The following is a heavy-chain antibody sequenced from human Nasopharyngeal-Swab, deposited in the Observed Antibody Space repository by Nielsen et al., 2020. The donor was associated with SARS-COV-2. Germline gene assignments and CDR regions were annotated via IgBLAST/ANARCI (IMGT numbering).Heavy chain of an antibody. CDR3: ASPKTFYGGNTGVDRAFDL. CDR1: GFTFSSYA. J-gene: IGHJ3*01. D-gene: IGHD4-23*01. Sequence: GESLKISCAASGFTFSSYAMHWVRQAPGKGLEWVAVISYDGSNKYYADSVKGRFTISRDNSKNTLYLQMNSLRAEDTAVYYCASPKTFYGGNTGVDRAFDLWGQGTMVTVSS. CDR2: ISYDGSNK. V-gene: IGHV3-30-3*01.